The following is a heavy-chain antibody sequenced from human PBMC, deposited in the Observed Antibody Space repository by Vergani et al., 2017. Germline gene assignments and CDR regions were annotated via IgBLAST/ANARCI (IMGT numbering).Heavy chain of an antibody. CDR1: GYTFTSYY. V-gene: IGHV1-46*03. J-gene: IGHJ4*02. Sequence: QVQLVQSGAEVKKPGASVKVSCKASGYTFTSYYMHWVRQAPGQGLEWMGIINPSGGSTSYAQKFQGGVTMSRDTSTSTVYMELSSLRSEDTAVYYCANSGYYFPFGEWGQGTLVTVSS. CDR2: INPSGGST. CDR3: ANSGYYFPFGE. D-gene: IGHD3-22*01.